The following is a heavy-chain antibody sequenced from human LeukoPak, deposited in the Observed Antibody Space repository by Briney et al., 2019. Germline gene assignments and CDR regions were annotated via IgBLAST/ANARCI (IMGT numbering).Heavy chain of an antibody. CDR2: IYHSGST. CDR1: GYSISSGYY. D-gene: IGHD3-10*01. Sequence: SETLSLTCTVSGYSISSGYYWGWIRQPPGKGLEWIGSIYHSGSTYYNPSLKSRVTISVDTSKNQFSLKLSSVTAADTVVYYCHSGSYYADYWGQGTLVTVSS. V-gene: IGHV4-38-2*02. CDR3: HSGSYYADY. J-gene: IGHJ4*02.